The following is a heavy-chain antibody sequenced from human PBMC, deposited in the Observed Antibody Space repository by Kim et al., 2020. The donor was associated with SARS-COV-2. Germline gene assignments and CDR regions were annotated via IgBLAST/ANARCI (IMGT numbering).Heavy chain of an antibody. CDR3: ARDREMVRGVIITRTLDY. D-gene: IGHD3-10*01. CDR2: ISSSSSYT. CDR1: GFTFSDYY. Sequence: GGSLRLSCAASGFTFSDYYMSWIRQAPGKGLEWVSYISSSSSYTNYADSVKGRFTISRDNAKNSLYLQMNSLRAEDTAVYYCARDREMVRGVIITRTLDYWGQGTLVTVSS. V-gene: IGHV3-11*05. J-gene: IGHJ4*02.